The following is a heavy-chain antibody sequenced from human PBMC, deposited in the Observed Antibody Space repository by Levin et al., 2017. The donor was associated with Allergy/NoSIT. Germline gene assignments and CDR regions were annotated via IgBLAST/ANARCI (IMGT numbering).Heavy chain of an antibody. Sequence: NSSETLSLTCTVSGGSISSSISYWGWIRQAPGKGLEWIGSIYNSGSTYYNPSLKSRVTTSVDTSKNQFSLKLSSVTAADTAVYYCARQCYDILTGYYNFDYWGQGTLVTVSS. D-gene: IGHD3-9*01. V-gene: IGHV4-39*01. CDR2: IYNSGST. J-gene: IGHJ4*02. CDR3: ARQCYDILTGYYNFDY. CDR1: GGSISSSISY.